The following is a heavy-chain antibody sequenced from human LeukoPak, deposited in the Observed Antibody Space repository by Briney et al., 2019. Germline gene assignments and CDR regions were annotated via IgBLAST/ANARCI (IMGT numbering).Heavy chain of an antibody. CDR1: GYSISSGPYY. Sequence: SETLSLTCNVSGYSISSGPYYWGWIRQPPGKGLEWIGNIYYGENTYYNPSLKSRVTISIDTSNNQFYLKLSSLTAADTAVYYCARRDDSSGYHKIFDYWGQGTLVTVSS. J-gene: IGHJ4*02. CDR3: ARRDDSSGYHKIFDY. V-gene: IGHV4-39*01. D-gene: IGHD3-22*01. CDR2: IYYGENT.